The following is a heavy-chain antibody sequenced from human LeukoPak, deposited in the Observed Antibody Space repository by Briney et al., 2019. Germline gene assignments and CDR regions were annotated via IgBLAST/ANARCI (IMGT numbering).Heavy chain of an antibody. D-gene: IGHD3-10*01. CDR2: MYTSGTT. CDR3: ARATLYGSGSPFDY. CDR1: GGSISSYY. V-gene: IGHV4-4*07. J-gene: IGHJ4*02. Sequence: MTLETLSLTCTVDGGSISSYYWSWIRQPAGKGLEWIGRMYTSGTTNYNPSFKSRVPISVDTSKNQFSLKLSSLTPAATPGCYCARATLYGSGSPFDYWGQGRLVAVSS.